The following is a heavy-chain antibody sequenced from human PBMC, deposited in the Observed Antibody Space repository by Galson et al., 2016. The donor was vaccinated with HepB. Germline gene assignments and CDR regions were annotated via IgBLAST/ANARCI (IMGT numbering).Heavy chain of an antibody. Sequence: SLRLSCAASGFTFSNAWVSWVRQAPGKGLEWVGRIKSKTDGGTTDYAAPVKGRFSIPRDDSKNTLYLQMNSLKTEDTAVYYCRYGMDVWGQGTTVTVSS. CDR2: IKSKTDGGTT. V-gene: IGHV3-15*01. CDR3: RYGMDV. J-gene: IGHJ6*02. CDR1: GFTFSNAW.